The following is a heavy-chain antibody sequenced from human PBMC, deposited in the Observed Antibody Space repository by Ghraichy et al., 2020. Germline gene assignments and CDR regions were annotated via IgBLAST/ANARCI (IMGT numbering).Heavy chain of an antibody. CDR3: AKDSSGWYASLNYFYYGMDV. J-gene: IGHJ6*02. V-gene: IGHV3-30*18. D-gene: IGHD6-19*01. CDR1: GFTFSNFG. Sequence: GGSLRLTCAASGFTFSNFGIHWVRQAPGKGLEWVSLISHDGSKKYYADSVKGRFTISRDNSKNTLHLQMNSPRADDTAVYYCAKDSSGWYASLNYFYYGMDVWGQGTTVTVSS. CDR2: ISHDGSKK.